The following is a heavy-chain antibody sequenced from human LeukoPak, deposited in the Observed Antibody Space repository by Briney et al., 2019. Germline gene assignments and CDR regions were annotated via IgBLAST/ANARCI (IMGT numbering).Heavy chain of an antibody. V-gene: IGHV4-39*01. J-gene: IGHJ4*02. CDR3: ARGLSYYYDSSGPPGDY. Sequence: PSETLSLTCTVSGGSISSSDYYWGWIRQPPGKGLEWIGSIYYGGSTYYNPSLKSRVTISVDTSMNQFSLKLSSVTAADTAVYYCARGLSYYYDSSGPPGDYWGQGTLVTVSS. CDR2: IYYGGST. CDR1: GGSISSSDYY. D-gene: IGHD3-22*01.